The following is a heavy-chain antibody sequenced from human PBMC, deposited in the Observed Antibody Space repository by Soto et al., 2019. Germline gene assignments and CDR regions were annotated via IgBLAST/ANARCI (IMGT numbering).Heavy chain of an antibody. Sequence: GGSLRLSCAASGFTFSSYAMSWVRQAPGKGLEWGSAISGSGGSTYYADSVKGRFTISRDNSKNTLYPQMNSLRAEDTAVYYCAKAVTSSGWYFDYWGQGTLVTVSS. CDR3: AKAVTSSGWYFDY. V-gene: IGHV3-23*01. CDR1: GFTFSSYA. CDR2: ISGSGGST. J-gene: IGHJ4*02. D-gene: IGHD6-19*01.